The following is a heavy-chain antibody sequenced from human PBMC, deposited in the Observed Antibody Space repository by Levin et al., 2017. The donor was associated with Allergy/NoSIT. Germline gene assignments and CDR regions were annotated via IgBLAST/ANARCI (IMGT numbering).Heavy chain of an antibody. CDR1: GFTFDDYG. J-gene: IGHJ4*02. CDR2: INWNGGST. V-gene: IGHV3-20*04. D-gene: IGHD1-14*01. Sequence: PGGSLRLSCAASGFTFDDYGMSWVRQGPGKGLEWVSGINWNGGSTAYADSVKGRFTISRDNAKNSLFLQMNSLRADDTAVYYCVGGAKGREHGITADYWGQGTLVTVSS. CDR3: VGGAKGREHGITADY.